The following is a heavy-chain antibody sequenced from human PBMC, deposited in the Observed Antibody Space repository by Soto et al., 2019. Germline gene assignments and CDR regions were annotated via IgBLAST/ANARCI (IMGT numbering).Heavy chain of an antibody. J-gene: IGHJ3*02. V-gene: IGHV5-51*01. D-gene: IGHD2-15*01. CDR1: GYSFTSYW. Sequence: GESLKISCKGSGYSFTSYWIGWVRQMPGKGLEWMGIIYPGDSDTRYSPSFQGQVTISADKSISTAYLQWSSLKASDTAMYYCARQQLPPVLYDAFDIWGQGTMVTVSS. CDR3: ARQQLPPVLYDAFDI. CDR2: IYPGDSDT.